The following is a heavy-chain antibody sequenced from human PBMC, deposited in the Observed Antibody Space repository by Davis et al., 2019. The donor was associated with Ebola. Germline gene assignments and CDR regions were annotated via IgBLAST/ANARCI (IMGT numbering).Heavy chain of an antibody. J-gene: IGHJ4*02. D-gene: IGHD3-3*01. CDR1: GLTFGDYGG. V-gene: IGHV3-7*03. CDR2: INPDGSGR. Sequence: PGGSLRLSCTVSGLTFGDYGGESGRNRFRQAPGTGPEWVAAINPDGSGRSYVASGRGRFTISRDNAKNSLYLQMNSLRPEDTAFYYCAKDTNRRLRFDFDCWGQGTLVTVSS. CDR3: AKDTNRRLRFDFDC.